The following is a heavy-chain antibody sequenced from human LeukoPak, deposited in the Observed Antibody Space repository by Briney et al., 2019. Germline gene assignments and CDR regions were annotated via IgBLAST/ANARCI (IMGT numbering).Heavy chain of an antibody. V-gene: IGHV3-21*01. CDR2: ISSSSYI. CDR1: GFTFSSYS. D-gene: IGHD5-18*01. J-gene: IGHJ3*02. CDR3: AREGYSYGYDAFDI. Sequence: PGGSLRLSCAASGFTFSSYSMNWVRQAPGKVLEWVSSISSSSYIYYADSFKGRFTISRDNAKNPRYPQRNNRVAQATAVYYCAREGYSYGYDAFDIWGQGTMVTVSS.